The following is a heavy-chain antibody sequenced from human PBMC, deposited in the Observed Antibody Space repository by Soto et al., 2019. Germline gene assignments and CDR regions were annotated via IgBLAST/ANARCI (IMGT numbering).Heavy chain of an antibody. Sequence: GESLKISCNGSGYIFTSYWISWVRQMPGKGLEWMGRIDPSDSYTNYSPSFQGHVTISADKSISTAYLQWSSLKASDTAMYYCARASSSWYFNYGMDVWGQGTTVTVSS. J-gene: IGHJ6*02. CDR3: ARASSSWYFNYGMDV. CDR2: IDPSDSYT. D-gene: IGHD6-13*01. V-gene: IGHV5-10-1*01. CDR1: GYIFTSYW.